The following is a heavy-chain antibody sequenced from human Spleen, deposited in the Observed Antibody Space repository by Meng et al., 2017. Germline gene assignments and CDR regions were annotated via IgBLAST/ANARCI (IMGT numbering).Heavy chain of an antibody. D-gene: IGHD5-24*01. CDR1: GFTFSDYY. CDR2: ISSSGSTI. Sequence: GESLKISCAASGFTFSDYYMSWIRQAPGKGLEWVSYISSSGSTIYYADSVKGRFTISRDNAKNSLYLQMNSLRAEDTAVYYCASVEMATISVDAFDIWGQGTMVTVSS. V-gene: IGHV3-11*04. CDR3: ASVEMATISVDAFDI. J-gene: IGHJ3*02.